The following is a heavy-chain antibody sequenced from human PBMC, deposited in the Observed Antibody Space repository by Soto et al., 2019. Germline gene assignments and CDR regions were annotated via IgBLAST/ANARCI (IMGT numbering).Heavy chain of an antibody. CDR3: ARAGGGYCSGGSCYHDAFDI. V-gene: IGHV3-33*01. J-gene: IGHJ3*02. CDR2: IWYDGSNK. Sequence: VGSLRLSCAASGFTFSSYGMHWVRQAPGKGLEWVAVIWYDGSNKYYADSVKGRFTISRDNSKNTLYLQMNSLRAEDTAVYYCARAGGGYCSGGSCYHDAFDIWGQGTMVTVSS. D-gene: IGHD2-15*01. CDR1: GFTFSSYG.